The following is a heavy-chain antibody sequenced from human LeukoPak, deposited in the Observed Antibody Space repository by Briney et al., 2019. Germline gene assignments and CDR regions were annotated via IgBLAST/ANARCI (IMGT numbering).Heavy chain of an antibody. D-gene: IGHD1-26*01. Sequence: ASVKVSCKASGYTFTDYYIHWVRQAPGQGLEWLGWINPNSGGTNYAQKFQDRVTMTRDTSISTAYMEVRRLGSDDTAMYYCATMGATNFDHWGQGTLVTVSS. CDR3: ATMGATNFDH. CDR1: GYTFTDYY. V-gene: IGHV1-2*02. J-gene: IGHJ4*02. CDR2: INPNSGGT.